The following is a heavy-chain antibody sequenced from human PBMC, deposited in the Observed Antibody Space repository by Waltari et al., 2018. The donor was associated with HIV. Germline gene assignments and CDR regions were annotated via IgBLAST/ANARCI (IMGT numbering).Heavy chain of an antibody. V-gene: IGHV1-69-2*01. CDR2: VDPEDGET. CDR3: ATGEKTYYYDSSGFGAFDI. Sequence: EVQLVQSGAEVKKPGATVKISCKVSGYTFTDYYMHWVQQAPGKGLEWMGLVDPEDGETIYAEKFQGRVTITADTSTDTAYMELSSLRSEDTAVYYCATGEKTYYYDSSGFGAFDIWGQGTMVTVSS. J-gene: IGHJ3*02. CDR1: GYTFTDYY. D-gene: IGHD3-22*01.